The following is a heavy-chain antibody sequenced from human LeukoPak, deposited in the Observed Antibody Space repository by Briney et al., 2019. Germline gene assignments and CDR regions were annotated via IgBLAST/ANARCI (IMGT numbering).Heavy chain of an antibody. CDR1: GFTFSDYN. CDR2: ISTSSTYI. D-gene: IGHD5-18*01. Sequence: GGSLRLSCAASGFTFSDYNMNWVRQAPGRGLEWVSFISTSSTYIYYADSLRGRFTISRDNAKNSLYLQMNSLRADDTAVYYCARPRRGYSYGAQPTQEDAFDIWGQGTMVTVSS. V-gene: IGHV3-21*01. CDR3: ARPRRGYSYGAQPTQEDAFDI. J-gene: IGHJ3*02.